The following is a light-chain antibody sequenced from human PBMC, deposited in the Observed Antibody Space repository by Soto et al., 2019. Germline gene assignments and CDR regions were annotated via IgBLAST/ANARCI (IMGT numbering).Light chain of an antibody. V-gene: IGKV1D-12*01. CDR1: RAISNW. J-gene: IGKJ1*01. CDR3: QQASTFGGT. Sequence: DIQMTQSPSSVSASVGDKVTITCRASRAISNWLAWYQQKPGKAPKLLIYAASSLQAEVPTRFSGSGSGTDFALAISGQQPEDFATYFCQQASTFGGTFDQGTKVEI. CDR2: AAS.